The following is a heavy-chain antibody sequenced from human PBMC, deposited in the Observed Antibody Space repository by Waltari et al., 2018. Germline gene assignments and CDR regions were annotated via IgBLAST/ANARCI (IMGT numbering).Heavy chain of an antibody. D-gene: IGHD4-17*01. V-gene: IGHV3-48*01. J-gene: IGHJ4*02. CDR3: AREPTVTGENYFDS. CDR2: IATGSNRL. Sequence: EVELVESGGGLAQPGGSLRLPCETPGFTFKDYAMNWVRQAPGKGLEWVAYIATGSNRLYYANSVKGRFTISRDNAKDSLFLQMNSLRAEDTALYFCAREPTVTGENYFDSWGQGALVSVSS. CDR1: GFTFKDYA.